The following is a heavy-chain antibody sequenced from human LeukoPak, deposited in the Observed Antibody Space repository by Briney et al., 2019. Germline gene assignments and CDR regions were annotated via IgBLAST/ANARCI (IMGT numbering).Heavy chain of an antibody. J-gene: IGHJ4*02. CDR1: GGSISNYY. CDR2: VYYSGRT. CDR3: ARGSAWYFVY. Sequence: SETLSLTCTVSGGSISNYYWSWIRQPPGKGLEWIGFVYYSGRTSYNPFLKSRVTITADTSKNQFSLRLNSVTAADAAVYYCARGSAWYFVYWGQGTLVTVSS. V-gene: IGHV4-59*01. D-gene: IGHD6-19*01.